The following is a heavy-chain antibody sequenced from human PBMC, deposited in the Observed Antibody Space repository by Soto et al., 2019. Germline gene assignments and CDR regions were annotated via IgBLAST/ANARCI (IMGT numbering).Heavy chain of an antibody. Sequence: VASVKVSCKASGYTFTSYAMHWVRQAPGQRLEWMGWINAGNGNTKYSQKFQGRVTITRDTSASTAYMELSSLRSEDTAVYYCARAPTRITIFGVVKYYYYGMDVWGQGTTVTVSS. CDR3: ARAPTRITIFGVVKYYYYGMDV. CDR2: INAGNGNT. V-gene: IGHV1-3*01. J-gene: IGHJ6*02. CDR1: GYTFTSYA. D-gene: IGHD3-3*01.